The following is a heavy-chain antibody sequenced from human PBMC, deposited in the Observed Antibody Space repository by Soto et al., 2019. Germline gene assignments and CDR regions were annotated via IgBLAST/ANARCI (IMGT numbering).Heavy chain of an antibody. Sequence: GGSLRLSCAASGFTFSSYAMSWVRQAPGKGLEWVSAISGSGGSTYYADSVKGRFTISRDNSKNTLYLQMNSLRAEDTAVYYCAKDAPTGYCRGGSCYYYYGMDVWGQGTTVIVSS. V-gene: IGHV3-23*01. D-gene: IGHD2-15*01. CDR2: ISGSGGST. CDR1: GFTFSSYA. J-gene: IGHJ6*02. CDR3: AKDAPTGYCRGGSCYYYYGMDV.